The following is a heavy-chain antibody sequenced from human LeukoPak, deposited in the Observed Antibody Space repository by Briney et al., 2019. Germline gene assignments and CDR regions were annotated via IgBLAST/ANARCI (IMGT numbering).Heavy chain of an antibody. V-gene: IGHV3-74*01. J-gene: IGHJ6*03. CDR2: INTDGSST. CDR1: GFTFSSYW. Sequence: GGSLRLSCAASGFTFSSYWMHWVRQAPGKGLVWVSRINTDGSSTSYADSVKGRFTISRDNAKNTLYLQMNSLRAEDTAVYYCARVRGISWLYYYMDVWGKGTTVTVSS. D-gene: IGHD6-13*01. CDR3: ARVRGISWLYYYMDV.